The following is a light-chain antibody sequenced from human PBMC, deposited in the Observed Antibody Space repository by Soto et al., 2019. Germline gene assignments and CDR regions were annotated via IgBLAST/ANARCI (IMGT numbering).Light chain of an antibody. J-gene: IGKJ2*01. V-gene: IGKV4-1*01. CDR3: QQYESTPPT. Sequence: DIVMTQSPDSLAVSLGERATINCKSSQSVLYSSNNKNYLAWYQQCPGRPPKLLIYWASTRVSGVPDRFSGSGSGTDFTLTITSLQADDVAVYYCQQYESTPPTFGQGTKLEIK. CDR1: QSVLYSSNNKNY. CDR2: WAS.